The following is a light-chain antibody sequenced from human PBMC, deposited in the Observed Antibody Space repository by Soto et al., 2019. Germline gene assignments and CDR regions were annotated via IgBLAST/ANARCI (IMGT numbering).Light chain of an antibody. J-gene: IGKJ5*01. V-gene: IGKV3-11*01. CDR3: QHRMNWPLT. CDR1: QTVSSY. CDR2: DAS. Sequence: EIVLTQSPATLSLSPGERATLSCRASQTVSSYLLWYQQKPGQAPRLLIYDASNRASGTPARFSGSGSETDFTLTISSLEPEDCAVYYCQHRMNWPLTFGQGTRLEIK.